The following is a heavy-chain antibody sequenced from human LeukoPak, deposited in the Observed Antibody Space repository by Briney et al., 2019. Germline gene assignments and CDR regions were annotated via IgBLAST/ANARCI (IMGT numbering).Heavy chain of an antibody. D-gene: IGHD4-17*01. V-gene: IGHV3-23*01. J-gene: IGHJ4*02. Sequence: PGGSLRLSCAASGFTFSSYAMSWVRQAPGKGLEWVSAISGSGGSTYYADSVKGRFTISRDNSKDTLYLQMNSLRAEDTAVYYCAKSRATVTTHRGLIFSYWGQGTLVTVSS. CDR3: AKSRATVTTHRGLIFSY. CDR1: GFTFSSYA. CDR2: ISGSGGST.